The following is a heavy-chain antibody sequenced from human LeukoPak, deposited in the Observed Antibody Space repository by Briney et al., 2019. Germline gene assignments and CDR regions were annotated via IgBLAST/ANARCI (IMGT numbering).Heavy chain of an antibody. D-gene: IGHD1-1*01. CDR3: ARDPGYRTPEYYFDY. V-gene: IGHV3-23*01. J-gene: IGHJ4*02. CDR2: ISGSGGST. Sequence: GGSLRLSCAASGFTFNSYAMNWVRQAPGKGLECISGSGGSTYYADSVKGRFTISRDNSKNTLYLQMNSLRAEDTAVYYCARDPGYRTPEYYFDYWGQGTLVTVSS. CDR1: GFTFNSYA.